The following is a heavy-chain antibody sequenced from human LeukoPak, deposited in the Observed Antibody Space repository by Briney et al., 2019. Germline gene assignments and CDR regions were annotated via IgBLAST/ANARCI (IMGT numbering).Heavy chain of an antibody. Sequence: SETLSLTCTVSGCSITGYHWSWIRQPPGKGLEWIGYIYSSGSTEYKPSLKSRATISADTSKNQFSLKLTSVTAADTAIYYCARRNDFDIWGQETMVTVSS. CDR2: IYSSGST. CDR3: ARRNDFDI. V-gene: IGHV4-4*08. CDR1: GCSITGYH. J-gene: IGHJ3*02.